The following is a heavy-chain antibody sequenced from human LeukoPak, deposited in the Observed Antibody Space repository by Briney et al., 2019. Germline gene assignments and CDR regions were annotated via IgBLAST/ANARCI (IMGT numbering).Heavy chain of an antibody. V-gene: IGHV1-46*01. D-gene: IGHD6-6*01. J-gene: IGHJ4*02. CDR2: INPSGGST. CDR1: GYTFTSYY. Sequence: ASVKVSCKASGYTFTSYYMHWVRQAPGQGLEWMGIINPSGGSTSYAQKFQGRVTMTRDMSTSTVYMELSSLRSEDTAVYYCAREAAIAARGTESFDYWGQGTLVTVSS. CDR3: AREAAIAARGTESFDY.